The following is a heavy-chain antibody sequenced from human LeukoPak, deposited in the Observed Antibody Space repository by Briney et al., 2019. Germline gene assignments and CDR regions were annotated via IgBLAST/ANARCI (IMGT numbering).Heavy chain of an antibody. CDR3: ARELPFDY. D-gene: IGHD2-15*01. CDR1: GFTFSNYW. Sequence: GGSLRLSCAASGFTFSNYWMHWVRQAPGKGLVWVSRIKSDGSRTDYADSVKCRFTISRDNAKNTLYLQMNSLRAEDTAVYYCARELPFDYWGQGTLVTVSS. J-gene: IGHJ4*02. CDR2: IKSDGSRT. V-gene: IGHV3-74*01.